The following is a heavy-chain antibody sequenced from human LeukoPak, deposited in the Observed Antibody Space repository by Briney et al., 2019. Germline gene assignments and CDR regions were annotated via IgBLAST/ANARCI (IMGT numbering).Heavy chain of an antibody. D-gene: IGHD3-10*01. CDR2: ISGSGGTT. Sequence: PGGSLRLSCAASGFTSSSYEMNWVRQAPGKGLEWVSSISGSGGTTYYADSIKGRFTISRDSSKNMLYLQMNRLRAEDTAVYYCAKSPYFYNSGRYVDVWGKGTTVTVSS. CDR3: AKSPYFYNSGRYVDV. CDR1: GFTSSSYE. V-gene: IGHV3-23*01. J-gene: IGHJ6*03.